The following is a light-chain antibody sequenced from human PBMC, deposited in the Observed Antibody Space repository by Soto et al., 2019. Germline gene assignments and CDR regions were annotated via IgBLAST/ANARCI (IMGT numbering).Light chain of an antibody. CDR1: QNLLYNSNNKNY. CDR3: QQYYSTPPT. J-gene: IGKJ1*01. Sequence: DVVMTHSPDSLAVSLGERASINCKSSQNLLYNSNNKNYLAWYQQRPGQPPKLLIYWASTRESGVPDRFSGSGSGTDFTLTISSLQAADVAVYYCQQYYSTPPTFGQGTKVDIK. CDR2: WAS. V-gene: IGKV4-1*01.